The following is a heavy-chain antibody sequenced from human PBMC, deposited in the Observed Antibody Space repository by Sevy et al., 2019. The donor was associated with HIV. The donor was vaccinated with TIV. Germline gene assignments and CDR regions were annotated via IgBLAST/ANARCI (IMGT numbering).Heavy chain of an antibody. J-gene: IGHJ4*02. D-gene: IGHD4-17*01. CDR3: ARAMTTVTAFDY. V-gene: IGHV3-30-3*01. CDR1: GFTFSSYA. Sequence: GGSLRLSCAASGFTFSSYAMHWVRQAPGKGLEWVAVISYDGSNKYYADSVKGRFTISRDNSKNTLYLQMNGLRAEDTAVYSCARAMTTVTAFDYWGQGTLVTVSS. CDR2: ISYDGSNK.